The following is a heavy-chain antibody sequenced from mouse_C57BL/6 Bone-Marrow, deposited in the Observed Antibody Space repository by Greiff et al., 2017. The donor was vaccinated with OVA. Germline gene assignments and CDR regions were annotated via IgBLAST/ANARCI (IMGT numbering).Heavy chain of an antibody. V-gene: IGHV1-63*01. CDR3: ASYSSEGYFDV. CDR2: IYPGGGYT. J-gene: IGHJ1*03. Sequence: VQLQQSGAELVRPGTSVKMSCKASGYTFTNYWIGWAKQRPGHGLEWIGDIYPGGGYTNYNEKFKGKATLTADKSSSTAYMQFSSLTSEDSAIYYCASYSSEGYFDVWGTGTTVTVSS. D-gene: IGHD2-5*01. CDR1: GYTFTNYW.